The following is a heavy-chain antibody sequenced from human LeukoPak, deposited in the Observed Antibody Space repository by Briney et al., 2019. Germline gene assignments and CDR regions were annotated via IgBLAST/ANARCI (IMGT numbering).Heavy chain of an antibody. CDR3: ARAITIQGPDY. CDR2: ISYDGSNK. J-gene: IGHJ4*02. V-gene: IGHV3-30-3*01. D-gene: IGHD5-12*01. Sequence: PGGSLRLSCAASGFTVSSNYMSWVRQAPGKGLEWVAVISYDGSNKYYADSVKGRFTISRDNSKNTLYLQMNSLRAEDTAVYYCARAITIQGPDYWGQGTLVTVSS. CDR1: GFTVSSNY.